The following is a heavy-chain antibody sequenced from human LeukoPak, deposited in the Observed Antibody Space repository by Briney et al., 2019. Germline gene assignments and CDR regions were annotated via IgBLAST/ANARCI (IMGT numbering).Heavy chain of an antibody. V-gene: IGHV3-33*01. CDR3: ARVGVGGDYFDY. J-gene: IGHJ4*02. CDR1: GFTFSSYG. D-gene: IGHD2-15*01. Sequence: GGSQRLSCAASGFTFSSYGMHWVRQAPGKGLEWVAVIWYDGSNKYYADSVKGRFTISRDNSKNTLYLQMNSLRAEDTAVYYCARVGVGGDYFDYWGQGTLVTVSP. CDR2: IWYDGSNK.